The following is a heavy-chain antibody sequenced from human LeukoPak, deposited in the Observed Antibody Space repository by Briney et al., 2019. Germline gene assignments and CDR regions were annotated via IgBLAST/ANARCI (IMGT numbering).Heavy chain of an antibody. V-gene: IGHV3-30*02. CDR3: TSYPLVYAIVDY. J-gene: IGHJ4*02. CDR2: IRYDGDNK. Sequence: PGGSLRLSCGASGFIFDAHGMLWVRQAPGKGLDWVAFIRYDGDNKLYADSVKGRFTISRDNSEDTLYLQMNSLETEDTAVYYCTSYPLVYAIVDYWGQGALVTVSS. D-gene: IGHD2-8*01. CDR1: GFIFDAHG.